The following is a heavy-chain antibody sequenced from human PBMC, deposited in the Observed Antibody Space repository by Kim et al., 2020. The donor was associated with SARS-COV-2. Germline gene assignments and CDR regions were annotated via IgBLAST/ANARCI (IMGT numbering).Heavy chain of an antibody. D-gene: IGHD6-6*01. J-gene: IGHJ4*02. V-gene: IGHV3-48*02. CDR2: ISGGSTHI. CDR1: GFTFSISS. Sequence: GGSLSLSCVASGFTFSISSMNWVRQAPGKGLEWVSHISGGSTHIYYADSVQGRFTIARDNGKNSLFLQMNSLRDEDTAVYYCARVPSSWSFDSWGQGTLVTVST. CDR3: ARVPSSWSFDS.